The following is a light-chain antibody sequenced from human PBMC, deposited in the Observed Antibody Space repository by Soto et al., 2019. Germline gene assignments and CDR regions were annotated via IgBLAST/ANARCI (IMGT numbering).Light chain of an antibody. CDR1: QSLISN. J-gene: IGKJ1*01. CDR3: QHYNSYTT. V-gene: IGKV3-15*01. CDR2: GAS. Sequence: MTHSPSTLSVSPGEIVTLSCRASQSLISNLAWYQQKPGRAPRLLIYGASARATGIPSRFSGSGCGTEFTLTISRLQPDVFATYYRQHYNSYTTFGQGTKVDIK.